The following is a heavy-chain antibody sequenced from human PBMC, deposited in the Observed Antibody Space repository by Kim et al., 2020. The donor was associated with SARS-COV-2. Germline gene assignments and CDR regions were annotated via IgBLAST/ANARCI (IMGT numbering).Heavy chain of an antibody. Sequence: GGSLRLSCAASGFTFSSYSMNWVRQAPGKGLEWVSSISSSSSYIYYADSVKGRFTISRDNAKNSLYLQINSLRAEDTAVYYCAQLPTMVRGVIKSYWGQGTLVTVSS. CDR3: AQLPTMVRGVIKSY. D-gene: IGHD3-10*01. J-gene: IGHJ4*02. V-gene: IGHV3-21*01. CDR1: GFTFSSYS. CDR2: ISSSSSYI.